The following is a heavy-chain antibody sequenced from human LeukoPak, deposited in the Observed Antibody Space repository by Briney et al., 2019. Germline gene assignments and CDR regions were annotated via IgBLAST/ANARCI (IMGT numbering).Heavy chain of an antibody. CDR3: ARDDHLLATTNFDY. Sequence: ASVKVSCKASGGTFSSYAISWVRQAPGQGLEWMGGIIPIFGTANYAQKFQGRVTITADESTSTAYMELSSLRSEDTAVYYCARDDHLLATTNFDYWGQGTLVTVSS. D-gene: IGHD5-24*01. CDR1: GGTFSSYA. V-gene: IGHV1-69*13. CDR2: IIPIFGTA. J-gene: IGHJ4*02.